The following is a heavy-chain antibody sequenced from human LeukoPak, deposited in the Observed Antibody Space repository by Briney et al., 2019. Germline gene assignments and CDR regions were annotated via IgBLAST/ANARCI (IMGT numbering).Heavy chain of an antibody. CDR1: GFTFSSYS. V-gene: IGHV3-21*01. Sequence: GGSLRLSRAASGFTFSSYSMNWVRQAPGKGLEWVSSISGSSSYIYYADSVRGRFTISRDNAKNSLFLQMSSLRVEDTGVYYCARDGGYSGYDADCWGPGTLVTVSS. CDR3: ARDGGYSGYDADC. CDR2: ISGSSSYI. D-gene: IGHD5-12*01. J-gene: IGHJ4*02.